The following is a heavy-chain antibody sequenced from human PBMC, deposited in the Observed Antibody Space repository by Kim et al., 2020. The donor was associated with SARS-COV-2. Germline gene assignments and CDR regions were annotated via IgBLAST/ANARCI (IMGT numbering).Heavy chain of an antibody. CDR3: TRDVWDDILTGYWSIGSFDP. J-gene: IGHJ5*02. CDR2: IRSKAYGGTT. Sequence: GGSLRLSCTASGFTFGDYAMSWFRQAPGKGLEWVGFIRSKAYGGTTEYAASVKGRFTISRDDSKSIAYLQMNSLKTEDTAVYYCTRDVWDDILTGYWSIGSFDPWGQGTLVTVSS. V-gene: IGHV3-49*03. D-gene: IGHD3-9*01. CDR1: GFTFGDYA.